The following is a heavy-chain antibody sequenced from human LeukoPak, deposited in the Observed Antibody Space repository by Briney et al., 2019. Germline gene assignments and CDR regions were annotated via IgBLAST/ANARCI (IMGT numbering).Heavy chain of an antibody. CDR2: ICPTGSDR. J-gene: IGHJ4*02. D-gene: IGHD1-14*01. Sequence: PGGSLRLSCTASGLTFSTSGFSWVRQAPGKGLQWVASICPTGSDRYHAYSIEGRFTLSSDNANNFLYLQMNSLRAEDTAVYYCATETNGRHYDYWGQGTLLTVSS. CDR1: GLTFSTSG. V-gene: IGHV3-21*06. CDR3: ATETNGRHYDY.